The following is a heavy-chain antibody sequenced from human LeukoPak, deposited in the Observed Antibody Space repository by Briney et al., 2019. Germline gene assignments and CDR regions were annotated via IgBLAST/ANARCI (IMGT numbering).Heavy chain of an antibody. CDR3: AREEGYCSSTSCSAPFDY. CDR1: GYTFTGYY. D-gene: IGHD2-2*01. CDR2: INPNSGDT. Sequence: ASVKVSCKASGYTFTGYYMHWVRLAPGQGLEWMGWINPNSGDTNYAQKFQGRVTMTRDTSISTAYMELTRLRSDDTAMYYCAREEGYCSSTSCSAPFDYWGQGTLVTVSS. V-gene: IGHV1-2*02. J-gene: IGHJ4*02.